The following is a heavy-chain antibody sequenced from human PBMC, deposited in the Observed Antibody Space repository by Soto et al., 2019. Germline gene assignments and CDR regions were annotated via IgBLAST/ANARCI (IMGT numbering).Heavy chain of an antibody. CDR3: ARHQSHSSDFVAP. V-gene: IGHV4-39*01. J-gene: IGHJ5*02. Sequence: SETLSLTCTVSGGSISSSSYYWCWIRHPPGKGLEWIGSIYYSGSTYYNPSLKSRVTISVDTSKNQFSLKLSSVTAADTAVYYCARHQSHSSDFVAPWGQGTLVTVSS. D-gene: IGHD6-25*01. CDR2: IYYSGST. CDR1: GGSISSSSYY.